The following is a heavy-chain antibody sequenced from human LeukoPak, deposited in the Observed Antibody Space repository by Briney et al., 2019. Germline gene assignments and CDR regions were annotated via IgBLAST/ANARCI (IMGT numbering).Heavy chain of an antibody. CDR1: GFTFSSYA. Sequence: PGASLRLSCTASGFTFSSYAMSWVRQAPGQGLERVSGLSGSGDSTYYADSVKGRFTISRDNSKNTLYLQMNSLRAEDTAVYYCAKQGGYDFGWFDPWGQGTLVTVSS. CDR3: AKQGGYDFGWFDP. D-gene: IGHD5-12*01. V-gene: IGHV3-23*01. J-gene: IGHJ5*02. CDR2: LSGSGDST.